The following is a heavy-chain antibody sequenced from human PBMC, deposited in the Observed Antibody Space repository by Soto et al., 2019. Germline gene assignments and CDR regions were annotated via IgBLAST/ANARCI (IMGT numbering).Heavy chain of an antibody. CDR2: TSYDGSNK. V-gene: IGHV3-33*05. D-gene: IGHD3-16*01. Sequence: QVQLVESGGGVVQPGTSLRLSCVGSGFTFRSYVIHWVRQAPGKGLEWVALTSYDGSNKDYGDSVKGRFTISRDNSRNTVDLQMDSLRRADTALYFCARWGTTGGLDVWGQGNLVSVSS. CDR1: GFTFRSYV. CDR3: ARWGTTGGLDV. J-gene: IGHJ1*01.